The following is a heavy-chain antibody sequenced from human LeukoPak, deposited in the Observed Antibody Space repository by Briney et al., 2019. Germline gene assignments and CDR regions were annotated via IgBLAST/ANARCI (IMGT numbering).Heavy chain of an antibody. J-gene: IGHJ4*02. D-gene: IGHD2-15*01. CDR1: GFTFSSSW. CDR3: ARPGLYCSGGSCYPFES. V-gene: IGHV3-7*01. Sequence: GGSLRLSCAASGFTFSSSWMTWVRQAPGKGLEWVANIKQDGNEKYYVDSVKGRFTVSRDNAKNSLYLQMNSLRVEDTAVYYCARPGLYCSGGSCYPFESWGQGTLVTVSS. CDR2: IKQDGNEK.